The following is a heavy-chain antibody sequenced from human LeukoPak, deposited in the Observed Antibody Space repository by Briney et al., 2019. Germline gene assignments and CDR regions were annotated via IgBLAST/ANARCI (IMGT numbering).Heavy chain of an antibody. CDR1: GFTFSSYA. Sequence: GGSLRLSCAASGFTFSSYAMSWVRQAPGKGLEWVANIKQDGSEKYYVDSVKGRFTISRDNAKNSLYLQMNSLRAEDTAVYYCARDGRAWYYWGQGTLDTVSS. J-gene: IGHJ4*02. CDR3: ARDGRAWYY. D-gene: IGHD1-14*01. V-gene: IGHV3-7*01. CDR2: IKQDGSEK.